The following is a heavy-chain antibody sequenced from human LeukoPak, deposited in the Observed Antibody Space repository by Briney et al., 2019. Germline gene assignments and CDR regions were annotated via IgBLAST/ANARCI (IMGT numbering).Heavy chain of an antibody. V-gene: IGHV3-48*01. CDR3: ARDSFGVVVVTARTKYNWFDP. CDR2: ISSSSSTI. D-gene: IGHD2-21*02. CDR1: GLTFSSYS. Sequence: PGGSLRLSCAASGLTFSSYSMNWVRQAPGKGLEWVSYISSSSSTIYYADSVKGRFTISRDNAKNSLYLQMNSLRAEDTAVYYCARDSFGVVVVTARTKYNWFDPWGQGTLVTVSS. J-gene: IGHJ5*02.